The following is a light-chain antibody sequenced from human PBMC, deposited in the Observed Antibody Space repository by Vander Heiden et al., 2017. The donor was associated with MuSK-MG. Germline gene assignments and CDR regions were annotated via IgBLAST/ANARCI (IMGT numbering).Light chain of an antibody. CDR3: QGWESSRDHVV. V-gene: IGLV3-21*02. CDR1: NIGTNG. Sequence: SYVRTQPPSVSAAPRPTARTTRGGNNIGTNGVRWYQQKPRQPPVLVVYDYTGRPSVSPERVYGSNARNTATLTISRVKAEDEDEYYGQGWESSRDHVVFGGGTKLTVL. CDR2: DYT. J-gene: IGLJ2*01.